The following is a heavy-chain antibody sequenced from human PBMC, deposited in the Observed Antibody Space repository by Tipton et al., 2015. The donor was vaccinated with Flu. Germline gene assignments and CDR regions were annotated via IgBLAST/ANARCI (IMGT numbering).Heavy chain of an antibody. CDR1: GGSFSGYY. V-gene: IGHV4-34*01. D-gene: IGHD5-18*01. Sequence: GLVKPSETLSLTCAVYGGSFSGYYWSWIRQPPGKGLEWIGEINHSGSTNYNPSLKSRVTMSVDTSKNQFSLKLSSVTAADTAVYYCARGLQLWDPRPDYWGQGTLVTVSS. CDR3: ARGLQLWDPRPDY. CDR2: INHSGST. J-gene: IGHJ4*02.